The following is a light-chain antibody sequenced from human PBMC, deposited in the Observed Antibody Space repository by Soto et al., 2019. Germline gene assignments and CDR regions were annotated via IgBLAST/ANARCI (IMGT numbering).Light chain of an antibody. CDR1: SSNIGSNT. Sequence: QSVLTQPPSASGTPGQRVTISCSGSSSNIGSNTVNWYQQLPGTAPKLLIYTNNQRPSGVPDRFSCSDSGASASLAISGLRFEDEDDYYCAAWDDSRSSKEVFGAGTKLTVL. CDR3: AAWDDSRSSKEV. J-gene: IGLJ2*01. CDR2: TNN. V-gene: IGLV1-44*01.